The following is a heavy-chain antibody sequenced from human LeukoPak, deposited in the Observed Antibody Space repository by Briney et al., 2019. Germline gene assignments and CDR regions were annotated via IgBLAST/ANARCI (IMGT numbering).Heavy chain of an antibody. Sequence: PGGSLRLSCAASGFTFDDYAMHWVRQAPGKGLEWVSLISGDGGSTYYADSVKGRFTISRDNSKNSLYLQINSLRTEDTALYYCAKTQIPTQWLVLWNTGYFDYWGQGTLVTVSS. D-gene: IGHD6-19*01. CDR2: ISGDGGST. CDR1: GFTFDDYA. CDR3: AKTQIPTQWLVLWNTGYFDY. V-gene: IGHV3-43*02. J-gene: IGHJ4*02.